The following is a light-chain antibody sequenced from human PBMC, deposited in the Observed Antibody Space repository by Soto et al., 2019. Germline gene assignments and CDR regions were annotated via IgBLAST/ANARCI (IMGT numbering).Light chain of an antibody. Sequence: QSALTQPASVSGSPGQSITISCSGTSSDVGTYNYISWYQQHPDKAPKLIIYEVNSRPSGISDRFSGSKSDNTASLTISGLQAEDEADYYCSSYTVMSTLVFGGGTKLTVL. CDR3: SSYTVMSTLV. J-gene: IGLJ2*01. V-gene: IGLV2-14*01. CDR1: SSDVGTYNY. CDR2: EVN.